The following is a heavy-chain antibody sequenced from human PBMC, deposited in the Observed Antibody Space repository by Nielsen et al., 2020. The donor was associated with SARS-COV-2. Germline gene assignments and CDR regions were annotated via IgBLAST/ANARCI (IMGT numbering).Heavy chain of an antibody. CDR2: ISYDGSNK. Sequence: GESLKISCAASGFTFSSDGMHWVRQAPGKGLEWVAVISYDGSNKYYADSVKGRFTISRDNSKNTLYLQMNSLRAEDTAVYYCAKDGGSSWYRAFHYFDYWGQGTLVTVSS. D-gene: IGHD6-13*01. V-gene: IGHV3-30*18. CDR3: AKDGGSSWYRAFHYFDY. CDR1: GFTFSSDG. J-gene: IGHJ4*02.